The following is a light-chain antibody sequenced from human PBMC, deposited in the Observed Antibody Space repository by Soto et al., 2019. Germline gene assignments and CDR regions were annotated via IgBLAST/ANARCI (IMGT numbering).Light chain of an antibody. CDR2: DVS. J-gene: IGKJ1*01. CDR3: QQYNNRPQT. Sequence: IGLTQSASTLRFSKGLRSTLSCSASQNISSYLIWYQQKPDPAPRLLIYDVSNRATGIPARFSGSGSGTDFTLTISRLEPDDFVVYYCQQYNNRPQTFGQGTKVDIK. CDR1: QNISSY. V-gene: IGKV3-11*01.